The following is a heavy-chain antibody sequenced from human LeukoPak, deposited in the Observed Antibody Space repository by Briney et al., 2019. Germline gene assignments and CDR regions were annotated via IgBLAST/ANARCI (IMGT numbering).Heavy chain of an antibody. V-gene: IGHV4-61*08. CDR1: GGSISSGDYY. CDR3: ARAADRKDFDY. J-gene: IGHJ4*02. CDR2: IYYSGST. Sequence: SQTLSLTCIVSGGSISSGDYYWGWIRQPPGKGLEWIGYIYYSGSTNYNPSLKSRVTISVDTSKNQFSLKLSSVTAADTAVYYCARAADRKDFDYWGQGTLVTVSS. D-gene: IGHD1-14*01.